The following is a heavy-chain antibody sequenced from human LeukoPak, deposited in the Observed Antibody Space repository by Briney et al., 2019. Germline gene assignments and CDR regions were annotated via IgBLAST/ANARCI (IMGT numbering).Heavy chain of an antibody. J-gene: IGHJ6*03. Sequence: SETLSLTCTVPGASISSGSYYWNWIRQPAGKGLEWIGRIFASGSTNYNPSLKSRVTISLDTSKNQLSLKLSSVTAADTAVYYCARASAVVAASSSGYYYYMDVWGKGTTVTVSS. D-gene: IGHD2-15*01. CDR3: ARASAVVAASSSGYYYYMDV. V-gene: IGHV4-61*02. CDR1: GASISSGSYY. CDR2: IFASGST.